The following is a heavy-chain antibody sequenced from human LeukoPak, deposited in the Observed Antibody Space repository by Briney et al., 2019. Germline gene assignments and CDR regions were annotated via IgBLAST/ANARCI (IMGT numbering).Heavy chain of an antibody. J-gene: IGHJ5*02. CDR3: ARARLLDYCIGTTCYNWLDP. D-gene: IGHD2/OR15-2a*01. CDR1: GGSVSGYY. CDR2: INHSGNV. Sequence: SETLSLTCAVYGGSVSGYYWTWIRQPPGKGLEWIGEINHSGNVNCDPSLESRVTISVDTSKNQISLNVSSVTAADTAMYYCARARLLDYCIGTTCYNWLDPWGQGTLVTVSS. V-gene: IGHV4-34*01.